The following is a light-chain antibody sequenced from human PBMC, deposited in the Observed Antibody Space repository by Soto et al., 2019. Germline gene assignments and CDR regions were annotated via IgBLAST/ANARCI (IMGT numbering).Light chain of an antibody. CDR2: DVS. CDR3: SSYTTSNARQIV. CDR1: SSDVGGYNY. V-gene: IGLV2-14*03. J-gene: IGLJ1*01. Sequence: QSVLAQPASVSESPGQSITISCTGTSSDVGGYNYVSWYQHHPGKAPKLMIYDVSNRPSGVSNRSSGSKSGNTASLTISGLQPEDEADYYCSSYTTSNARQIVFGTGTKVTVL.